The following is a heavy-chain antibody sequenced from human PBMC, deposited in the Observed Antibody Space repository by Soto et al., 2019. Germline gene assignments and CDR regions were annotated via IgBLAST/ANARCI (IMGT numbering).Heavy chain of an antibody. Sequence: SETLSLTCAVYGGSFSGYYWSWIRQPPGKGLEWIGEINHSGSTNYNPSLKSRVTISVDTSKNQFSLKLSSVTAADTAVYYCARGRQLVLGRYYYYYGMDVWGQGTTVTVS. CDR1: GGSFSGYY. J-gene: IGHJ6*02. CDR2: INHSGST. CDR3: ARGRQLVLGRYYYYYGMDV. V-gene: IGHV4-34*01. D-gene: IGHD6-6*01.